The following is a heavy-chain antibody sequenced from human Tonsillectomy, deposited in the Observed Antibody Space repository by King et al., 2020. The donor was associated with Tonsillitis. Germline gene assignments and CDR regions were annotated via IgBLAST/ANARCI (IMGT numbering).Heavy chain of an antibody. V-gene: IGHV3-48*02. Sequence: DVQLVESGGGLVQPGGSLRLSCAASGFTFSDYNMIWVRQAPGKGLEWVSYISSGSSRRSYADSVKGRVIISRDNARNSVYLQMNSLRDEDTAVYYRARDPGDSSGFYLDSWGQGTLVTVSS. CDR3: ARDPGDSSGFYLDS. CDR1: GFTFSDYN. J-gene: IGHJ5*01. CDR2: ISSGSSRR. D-gene: IGHD3-22*01.